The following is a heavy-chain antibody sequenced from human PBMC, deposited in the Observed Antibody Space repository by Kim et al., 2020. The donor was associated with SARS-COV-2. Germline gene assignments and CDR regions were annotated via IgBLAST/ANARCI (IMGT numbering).Heavy chain of an antibody. Sequence: YYADSVRGRFTTSRDDAKSSLYLQMNSLRLDDTAVYYCVRDGLAGIYNPAFDSWGQGTLVTVSS. D-gene: IGHD1-1*01. J-gene: IGHJ4*02. CDR3: VRDGLAGIYNPAFDS. V-gene: IGHV3-48*01.